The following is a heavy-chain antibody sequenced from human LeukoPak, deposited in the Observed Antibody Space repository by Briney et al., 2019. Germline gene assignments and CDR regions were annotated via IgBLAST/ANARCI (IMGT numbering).Heavy chain of an antibody. D-gene: IGHD4-17*01. CDR2: ISISNNSI. CDR1: GFTFSYYS. V-gene: IGHV3-48*01. J-gene: IGHJ4*02. Sequence: GGSLRLSCAASGFTFSYYSFNWVRQAPGKGLEWIAYISISNNSIYYADSVKSRFTISRDNAKNSLYLQMNRLRVEDSAVYYCARETVYSDKVIDHWGQGTPVTVSS. CDR3: ARETVYSDKVIDH.